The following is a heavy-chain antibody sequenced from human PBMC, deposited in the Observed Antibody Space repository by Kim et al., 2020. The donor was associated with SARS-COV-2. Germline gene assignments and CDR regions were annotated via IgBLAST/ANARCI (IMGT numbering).Heavy chain of an antibody. J-gene: IGHJ6*01. CDR1: GFTFSSYG. D-gene: IGHD4-17*01. V-gene: IGHV3-30*18. CDR3: AKALRSSFYYYYYGMDV. Sequence: GGFLRLSCAASGFTFSSYGMHWVRQAPGKGLEWVAVISYDGSNKYYADSVKGRFTISRDNSKNTLYLQMNSLRAEDTAVYYCAKALRSSFYYYYYGMDV. CDR2: ISYDGSNK.